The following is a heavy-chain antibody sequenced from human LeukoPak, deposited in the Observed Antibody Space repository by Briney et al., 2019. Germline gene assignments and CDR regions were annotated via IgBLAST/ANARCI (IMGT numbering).Heavy chain of an antibody. V-gene: IGHV3-21*06. D-gene: IGHD3-22*01. CDR3: ARLRRNSDKSGFYYYYDY. CDR1: GLTFSSFS. Sequence: GGSLRLSCAASGLTFSSFSFNWVRQGPGKGLEWVSSINTVASYIYYADSVKGRFTISRDNAKNSLYLQMNSLRAEDTGVYYCARLRRNSDKSGFYYYYDYWGQGTMDTVSS. CDR2: INTVASYI. J-gene: IGHJ4*02.